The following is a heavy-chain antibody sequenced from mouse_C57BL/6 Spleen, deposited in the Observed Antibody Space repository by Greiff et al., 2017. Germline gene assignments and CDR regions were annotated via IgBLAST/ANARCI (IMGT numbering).Heavy chain of an antibody. CDR2: ISYDGSN. Sequence: EVKVEESGPGLVKPSQSLSLTCSVTGYSITSGYYWNWIRQFPGNKLEWMGYISYDGSNNYNPSLKNRISITRDTSKNQFFLKLNSVTTEDTATYYCARDEDGPMDYWGQGTSVTVSS. CDR3: ARDEDGPMDY. CDR1: GYSITSGYY. V-gene: IGHV3-6*01. D-gene: IGHD2-3*01. J-gene: IGHJ4*01.